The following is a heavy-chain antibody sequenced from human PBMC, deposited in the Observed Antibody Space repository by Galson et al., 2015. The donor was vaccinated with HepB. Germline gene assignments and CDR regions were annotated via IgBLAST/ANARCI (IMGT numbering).Heavy chain of an antibody. D-gene: IGHD6-19*01. V-gene: IGHV3-23*01. J-gene: IGHJ4*02. CDR2: IGAGSRNT. CDR3: AKSMSGWYLFDY. Sequence: SLRLSCAASGFTFNSYAMSWVRHTPGKGLEWVSSIGAGSRNTYYADSAKGRFTISRDNPRNTLYLQMNSLRAEDTALYHCAKSMSGWYLFDYWGQGTLVTVSS. CDR1: GFTFNSYA.